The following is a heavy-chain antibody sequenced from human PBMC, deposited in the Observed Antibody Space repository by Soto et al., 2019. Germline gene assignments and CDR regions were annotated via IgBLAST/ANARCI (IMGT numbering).Heavy chain of an antibody. CDR1: GGSFSTYY. Sequence: QVQLQQWGTGLLKPSETLSLTCAVYGGSFSTYYWAWIRQPPGKGLEWIGETHQSGSTTYSPSLMRRVSISIDTSRNQFSLKLRAVTAADTGVYYCANRLGSFWGQGTLVTVSS. CDR3: ANRLGSF. D-gene: IGHD3-16*01. CDR2: THQSGST. J-gene: IGHJ4*02. V-gene: IGHV4-34*01.